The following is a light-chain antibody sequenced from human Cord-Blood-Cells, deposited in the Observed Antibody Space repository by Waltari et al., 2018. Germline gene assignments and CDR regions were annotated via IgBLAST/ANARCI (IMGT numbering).Light chain of an antibody. J-gene: IGKJ1*01. CDR1: QSVSSN. V-gene: IGKV3-15*01. Sequence: EIVMTQSPATLSVSPGERXTLSCRASQSVSSNLAWYQQKPGQAPRLLIYGASTRATGIPARFSGSGSGTEFTLTISSLQXEDFAVYYCQQYNNWPXWTFGXXTKVEIX. CDR2: GAS. CDR3: QQYNNWPXWT.